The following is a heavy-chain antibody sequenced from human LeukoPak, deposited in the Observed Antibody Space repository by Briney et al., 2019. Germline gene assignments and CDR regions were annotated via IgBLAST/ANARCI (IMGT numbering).Heavy chain of an antibody. J-gene: IGHJ4*02. CDR2: IYYSGST. Sequence: SETLSLTCTVSGGSISSYYWSWIRQPPGKGLEWIGYIYYSGSTNYNPSLKSRVTISVDTSKNQFSLKLSSVTAADTAVYYCARHPRAGGSLFDYWGQGTLVTVSS. V-gene: IGHV4-59*08. D-gene: IGHD1-26*01. CDR3: ARHPRAGGSLFDY. CDR1: GGSISSYY.